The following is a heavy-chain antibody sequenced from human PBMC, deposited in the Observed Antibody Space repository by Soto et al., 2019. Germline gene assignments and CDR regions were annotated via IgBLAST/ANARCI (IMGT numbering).Heavy chain of an antibody. D-gene: IGHD6-6*01. CDR2: IYYSGST. Sequence: SETLSLTCTVSGGSISSYYWSWSRQPPGKGLEWIGYIYYSGSTNYNPSLKSRVTISVDTSKNQFSLKLSSVTAADTAVYYCARAVGIAARTLHDYWGQGTLVAVSS. J-gene: IGHJ4*02. CDR3: ARAVGIAARTLHDY. CDR1: GGSISSYY. V-gene: IGHV4-59*08.